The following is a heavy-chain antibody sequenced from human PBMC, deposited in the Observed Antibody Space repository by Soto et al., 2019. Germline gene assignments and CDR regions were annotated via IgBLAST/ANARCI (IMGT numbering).Heavy chain of an antibody. CDR2: FDPEDGET. J-gene: IGHJ6*02. V-gene: IGHV1-24*01. CDR1: GYTLTELS. Sequence: ASVKVSCKVSGYTLTELSMHWVRQAPGKGLEWMGGFDPEDGETIYAQKFQGRVTMTEDTSTDTAYMELSSLRSEDTAVYYCATETGELRGHYYYGMDVWGQGTTVTVSS. CDR3: ATETGELRGHYYYGMDV. D-gene: IGHD7-27*01.